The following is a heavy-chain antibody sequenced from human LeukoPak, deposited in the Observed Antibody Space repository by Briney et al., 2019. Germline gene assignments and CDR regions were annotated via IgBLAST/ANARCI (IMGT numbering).Heavy chain of an antibody. CDR2: MNPNSGNT. D-gene: IGHD3-16*01. V-gene: IGHV1-8*01. CDR3: ARGLGTYWGKDFLNWFDP. J-gene: IGHJ5*02. Sequence: GASVKVSSMASGYTFTIYDINWVRQATGQGLEWMGWMNPNSGNTGSAQKFQGRVTMTRNTSLSTAYMELTSLKSEDTAVYYCARGLGTYWGKDFLNWFDPWGQGTLVTVSS. CDR1: GYTFTIYD.